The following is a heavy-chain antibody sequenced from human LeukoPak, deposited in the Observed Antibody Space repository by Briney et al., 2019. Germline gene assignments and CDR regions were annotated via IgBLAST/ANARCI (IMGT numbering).Heavy chain of an antibody. CDR2: IYSGGPT. CDR3: ARGLQAGNYFDP. D-gene: IGHD2-21*01. J-gene: IGHJ5*02. Sequence: QTGGSLRLSCAASGFAVSGTYRSWVRQAPGKGLEWVSIIYSGGPTHYADSVKDRFSISRNISKSTVSLQMNSLRGEDTAVYYCARGLQAGNYFDPWGQGTLVTVSS. CDR1: GFAVSGTY. V-gene: IGHV3-53*01.